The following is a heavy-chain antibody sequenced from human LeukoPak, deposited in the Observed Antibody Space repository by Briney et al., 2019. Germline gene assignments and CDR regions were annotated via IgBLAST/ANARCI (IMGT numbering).Heavy chain of an antibody. CDR3: AKTPVATIKRGYFDY. J-gene: IGHJ4*02. V-gene: IGHV3-23*01. CDR1: GFTFSSYA. CDR2: ISGSGGST. Sequence: GGSLRLSCAASGFTFSSYAMSWVRQAPGKGLEWVSAISGSGGSTYYADSVKGRFTISRDNSKNTLYLQMNSLGAEDTAVYYCAKTPVATIKRGYFDYWGQGTLVTVSS. D-gene: IGHD5-12*01.